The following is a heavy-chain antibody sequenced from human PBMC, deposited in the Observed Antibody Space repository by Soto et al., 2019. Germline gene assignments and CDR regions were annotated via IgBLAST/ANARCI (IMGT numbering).Heavy chain of an antibody. J-gene: IGHJ6*02. CDR1: GGTFSSYA. D-gene: IGHD3-3*01. CDR2: IIPIFGTA. Sequence: SVKVSCKASGGTFSSYAISWVRQAPGQGLEWMGGIIPIFGTANYAQKFQGRVTITADKSTSTAYMELSSLRSEDTAVYYCARLVYEGDYYYGMDVWGQGTTVTVSS. CDR3: ARLVYEGDYYYGMDV. V-gene: IGHV1-69*06.